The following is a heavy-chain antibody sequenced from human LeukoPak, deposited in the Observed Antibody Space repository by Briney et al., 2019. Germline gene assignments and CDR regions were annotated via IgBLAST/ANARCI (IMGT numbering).Heavy chain of an antibody. CDR1: GFSVSTKY. CDR3: AAGGKRYSDQ. Sequence: PGGSLRLSCAASGFSVSTKYMTWVRQAPGKGLEWVCVLYSGGSTYYAASVKCRFTISRDNSKNTIPLQMNSLSAEDTAVYYCAAGGKRYSDQWGPGTLVTVAS. V-gene: IGHV3-53*01. D-gene: IGHD4-23*01. J-gene: IGHJ4*02. CDR2: LYSGGST.